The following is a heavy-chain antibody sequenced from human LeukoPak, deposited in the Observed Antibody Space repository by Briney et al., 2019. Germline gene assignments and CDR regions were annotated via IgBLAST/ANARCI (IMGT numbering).Heavy chain of an antibody. Sequence: SETLSLTCAVYGGSFSGYYWSWIRQPPGKGLEWIGEINHSGSTNYNPSLKSRVTISVDTSKNQLSLRLSSVTAADTAVYYCARGAELGIAFDYWGQGTLVTVSS. CDR1: GGSFSGYY. CDR3: ARGAELGIAFDY. J-gene: IGHJ4*02. D-gene: IGHD7-27*01. V-gene: IGHV4-34*01. CDR2: INHSGST.